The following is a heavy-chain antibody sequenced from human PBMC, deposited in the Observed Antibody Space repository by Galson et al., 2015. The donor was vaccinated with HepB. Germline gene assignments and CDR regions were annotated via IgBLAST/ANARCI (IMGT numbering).Heavy chain of an antibody. J-gene: IGHJ6*02. V-gene: IGHV1-18*04. CDR3: ARGLIVVAATGSGMDV. D-gene: IGHD2-15*01. Sequence: SVKVSCKASGYTFTSYGISWVRQAPGQGLEWMGWISAYNGNTNYAQKLQGRVTMTTDTSTSTAYMELRSLRSDDTAVYYCARGLIVVAATGSGMDVWGQGTTVTVSS. CDR2: ISAYNGNT. CDR1: GYTFTSYG.